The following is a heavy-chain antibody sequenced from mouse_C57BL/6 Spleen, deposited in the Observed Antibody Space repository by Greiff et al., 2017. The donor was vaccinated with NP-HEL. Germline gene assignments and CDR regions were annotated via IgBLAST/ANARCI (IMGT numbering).Heavy chain of an antibody. V-gene: IGHV5-6*01. Sequence: EVMLVESGGDLVKPGGSLKLSCAASGFTFSSYGMSWVRQTPDKRLEWVATISSGGSYTYYPDSVKGRFTISRDNAKNTLYLQMSSLKSEDTAMYYCARPDSSGYEAMDYWGQGTSVTVSS. D-gene: IGHD3-2*02. CDR3: ARPDSSGYEAMDY. CDR1: GFTFSSYG. CDR2: ISSGGSYT. J-gene: IGHJ4*01.